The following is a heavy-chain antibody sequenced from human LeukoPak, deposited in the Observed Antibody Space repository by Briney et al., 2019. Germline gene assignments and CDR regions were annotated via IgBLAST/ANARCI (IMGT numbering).Heavy chain of an antibody. D-gene: IGHD3-3*01. CDR1: GFTFSSYE. J-gene: IGHJ4*02. Sequence: GGSLRLSCAASGFTFSSYEMSWVRQAPGKGLEWVSYISSSGSTIYYADSVKGRFTISRDSAKNSLYLQMNSLRAEDTAVYYCARNPDYDFWSGYYTGPDYWGQGTLVTVSS. V-gene: IGHV3-48*03. CDR2: ISSSGSTI. CDR3: ARNPDYDFWSGYYTGPDY.